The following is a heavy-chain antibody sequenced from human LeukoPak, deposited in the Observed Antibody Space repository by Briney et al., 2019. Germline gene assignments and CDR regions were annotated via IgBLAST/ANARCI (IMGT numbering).Heavy chain of an antibody. Sequence: EXLSLTCTVSGGSISSSSYYWGWIRQPPGKGLEWIGSIYYSGSTYYHPSLQSRVTISVDTSKNQFSLKLSSVTAADTAVYYCAPSRSGSYSRWGQGTLVTVSS. CDR1: GGSISSSSYY. D-gene: IGHD1-26*01. J-gene: IGHJ4*02. V-gene: IGHV4-39*01. CDR2: IYYSGST. CDR3: APSRSGSYSR.